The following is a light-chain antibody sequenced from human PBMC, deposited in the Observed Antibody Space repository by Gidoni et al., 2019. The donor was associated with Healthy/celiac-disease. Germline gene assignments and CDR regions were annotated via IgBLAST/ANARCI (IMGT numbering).Light chain of an antibody. J-gene: IGKJ4*01. CDR2: DAS. Sequence: DIHMSPSPSSLSASVGDRVTITCQASQDISNYLNWYQQKPGKAPKLLIYDASNLETGVPSRFSGSGSGTDFTFTISSLQPEDIATYYCQQYDNHPLTFGGGTKVEIK. CDR1: QDISNY. V-gene: IGKV1-33*01. CDR3: QQYDNHPLT.